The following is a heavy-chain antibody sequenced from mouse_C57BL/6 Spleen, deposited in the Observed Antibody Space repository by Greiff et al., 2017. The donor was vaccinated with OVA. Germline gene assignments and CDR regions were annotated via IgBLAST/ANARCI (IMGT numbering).Heavy chain of an antibody. D-gene: IGHD1-1*01. CDR2: IYPGRGST. J-gene: IGHJ4*01. Sequence: QVQLQQPGAELVKPGASVKMSCKASGYTFTSYWITWVKQRPGQGLEWIGDIYPGRGSTNYNEKFKSKATLTVDTSSSTAYMQLSSLTSEDSAVYYCARNFITTVVATKGNAMDYWGQGTSVTVSS. CDR3: ARNFITTVVATKGNAMDY. V-gene: IGHV1-55*01. CDR1: GYTFTSYW.